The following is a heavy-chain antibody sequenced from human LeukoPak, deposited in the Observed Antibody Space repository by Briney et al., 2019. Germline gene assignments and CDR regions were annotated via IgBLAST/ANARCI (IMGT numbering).Heavy chain of an antibody. CDR2: ISNDGSNT. CDR1: GFTFSSYA. V-gene: IGHV3-30-3*01. J-gene: IGHJ4*02. CDR3: ARARRRGY. Sequence: GGSLRLSCAASGFTFSSYAMHWVRQAPGKGLEWVALISNDGSNTYYADSVKGRFTVSRDNSKNTLYLQMNSLRAEDTAVYYCARARRRGYWGQGTLVTVSS.